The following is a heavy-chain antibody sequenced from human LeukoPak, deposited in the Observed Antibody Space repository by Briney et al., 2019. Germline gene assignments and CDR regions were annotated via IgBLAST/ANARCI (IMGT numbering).Heavy chain of an antibody. CDR2: ISSSSSYI. D-gene: IGHD7-27*01. CDR3: AREILTGYALDI. Sequence: KSGGSLRLSCAASGFTFSTYTMNWVRQAPGKGLEWVSSISSSSSYIYYADSVKGRFTISRDNSKNTLYLQMNSLRAEDTALYYCAREILTGYALDIWGQGTMVTVSS. J-gene: IGHJ3*02. V-gene: IGHV3-21*01. CDR1: GFTFSTYT.